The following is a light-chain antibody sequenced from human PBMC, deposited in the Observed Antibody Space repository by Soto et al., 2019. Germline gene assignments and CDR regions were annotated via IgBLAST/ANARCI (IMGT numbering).Light chain of an antibody. V-gene: IGLV2-18*02. CDR1: SSDVGSYNR. J-gene: IGLJ1*01. CDR2: EVS. CDR3: YSSTSSNTYA. Sequence: QSVLTQPPSVSGSPGQSVTISCTGTSSDVGSYNRVSWYQQPPGTAPKVMIYEVSNRPSGVPDRFSGSKSGNTASLTISGLQPEDEADYYCYSSTSSNTYAFGTGTKFTVL.